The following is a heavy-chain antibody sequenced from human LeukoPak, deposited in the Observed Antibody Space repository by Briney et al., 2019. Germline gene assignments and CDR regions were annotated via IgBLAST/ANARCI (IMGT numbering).Heavy chain of an antibody. CDR1: GGSINNYY. CDR3: ARYCTGANCYSNRGAFGI. Sequence: SETLSLTCTVSGGSINNYYWSWIRQPPGKGLEWIGYIYYSGSTNYNPSLKSRVTISVDMSKNQFSLKVSSVTAADTAVYYCARYCTGANCYSNRGAFGIWGRGTMVTVSS. D-gene: IGHD2-15*01. V-gene: IGHV4-59*01. CDR2: IYYSGST. J-gene: IGHJ3*02.